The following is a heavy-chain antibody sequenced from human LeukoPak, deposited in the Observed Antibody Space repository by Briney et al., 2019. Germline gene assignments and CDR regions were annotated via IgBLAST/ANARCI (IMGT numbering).Heavy chain of an antibody. J-gene: IGHJ4*02. Sequence: SETLSLTCTVSGGSISTYYWSWIRQPPGKGLEWIGYIYYSGSTNYNPSLKSRVTISVDTSKSQFSLKLSSVTAADAAVYYCARITRDYGSGSYFDYWGQGTLVTVSS. V-gene: IGHV4-59*08. CDR3: ARITRDYGSGSYFDY. D-gene: IGHD3-10*01. CDR2: IYYSGST. CDR1: GGSISTYY.